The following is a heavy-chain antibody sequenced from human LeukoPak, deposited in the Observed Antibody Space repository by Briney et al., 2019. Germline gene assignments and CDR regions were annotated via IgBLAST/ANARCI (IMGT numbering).Heavy chain of an antibody. V-gene: IGHV3-30-3*01. CDR1: GFTFRSYA. J-gene: IGHJ4*02. D-gene: IGHD3-22*01. Sequence: GSLRLSCAASGFTFRSYAMHWVRQAPGKGLEWVAVTSYDGSNKFYADSVKGRFTISRDNSKNTLYMQMNSLRAEDTAVYYCARDPVIVGLITRAGGHCFDYWGQGTLVTVSS. CDR2: TSYDGSNK. CDR3: ARDPVIVGLITRAGGHCFDY.